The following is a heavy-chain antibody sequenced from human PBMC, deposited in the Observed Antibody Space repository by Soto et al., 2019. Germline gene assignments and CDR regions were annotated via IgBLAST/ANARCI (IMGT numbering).Heavy chain of an antibody. D-gene: IGHD3-22*01. V-gene: IGHV4-59*01. CDR2: IHNSGTS. Sequence: PSETLSLTCTVSGDTSTSYYWGWIRQAPGKGLEWIGHIHNSGTSTHNPSLNGRVTISIDMSKKQFSLKLMSLTSADTAVYYCARDFYDSVGYTGFDSWSQGTLVTVSS. CDR3: ARDFYDSVGYTGFDS. J-gene: IGHJ5*01. CDR1: GDTSTSYY.